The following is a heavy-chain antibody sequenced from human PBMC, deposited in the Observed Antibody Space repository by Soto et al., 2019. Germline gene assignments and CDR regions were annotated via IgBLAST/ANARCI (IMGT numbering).Heavy chain of an antibody. V-gene: IGHV4-34*01. CDR2: INHSGST. CDR1: GGSFSGYD. Sequence: SETLSLTGAVYGGSFSGYDWSWIRQPPGKGLEWIGEINHSGSTNYNPSLKSRVTISVDTSKNQFSLKLSSVTAADTAVYYCARGKRRYSYYMDVWGQGTTVTVSS. J-gene: IGHJ6*03. CDR3: ARGKRRYSYYMDV.